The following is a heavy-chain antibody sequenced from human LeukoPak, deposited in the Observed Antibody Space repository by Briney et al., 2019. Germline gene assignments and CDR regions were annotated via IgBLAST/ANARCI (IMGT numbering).Heavy chain of an antibody. V-gene: IGHV1-18*01. CDR3: ATDPSNTSGWYIYFDF. J-gene: IGHJ4*02. CDR1: GYSFTHDA. D-gene: IGHD6-19*01. CDR2: ISTYNGET. Sequence: ASVKGSCKTSGYSFTHDAISWDRQAPGQDLQSMGWISTYNGETKYAQKLQGRFTMTSDTSTSTSYMELRSLTSDDTAVYYCATDPSNTSGWYIYFDFWGQGTLVTVSS.